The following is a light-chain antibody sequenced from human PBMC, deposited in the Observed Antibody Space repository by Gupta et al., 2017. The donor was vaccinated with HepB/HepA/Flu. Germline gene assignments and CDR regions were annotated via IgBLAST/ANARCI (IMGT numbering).Light chain of an antibody. CDR2: WAS. Sequence: DIVMTQSPDSLAVSLGERATINFKSSQNVLYSNNKDFLAGYQKKPGHAPKLIIAWASTRESRVTDRFSGGGSGTYIILTISILQAEVVAVYYCQQYDDTPITFGQGTRLESK. V-gene: IGKV4-1*01. J-gene: IGKJ5*01. CDR3: QQYDDTPIT. CDR1: QNVLYSNNKDF.